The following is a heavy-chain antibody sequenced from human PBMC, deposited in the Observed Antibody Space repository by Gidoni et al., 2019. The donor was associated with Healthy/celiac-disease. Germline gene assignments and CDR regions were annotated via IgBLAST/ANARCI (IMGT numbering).Heavy chain of an antibody. CDR3: ARQGYCSSTSCPQGYYYGMDV. CDR1: GVSLSSSSYY. Sequence: QLQLHESGPGLVKPSETLSLTCTVSGVSLSSSSYYWVWLRQPPGKGLEWIGSIYYSGSTYYNPSLKSRVTISVDTSKNQFSLKLSSVTAADTAVYYCARQGYCSSTSCPQGYYYGMDVWGQGTTVTVSS. J-gene: IGHJ6*02. V-gene: IGHV4-39*01. CDR2: IYYSGST. D-gene: IGHD2-2*01.